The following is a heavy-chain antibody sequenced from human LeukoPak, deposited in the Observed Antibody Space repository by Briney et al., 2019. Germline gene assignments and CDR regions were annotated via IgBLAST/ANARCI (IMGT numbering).Heavy chain of an antibody. Sequence: ASVKVSCKASGYTFTSYGISWVRQAPGQGLEWLGIINPSGGSPTYAQKFQGRVTMTRDTSTSTVYMELSSLRSDDTAVYYCARVGSVDTSGYYDYWGQGTLVTVSS. D-gene: IGHD3-22*01. CDR2: INPSGGSP. V-gene: IGHV1-46*01. J-gene: IGHJ4*02. CDR3: ARVGSVDTSGYYDY. CDR1: GYTFTSYG.